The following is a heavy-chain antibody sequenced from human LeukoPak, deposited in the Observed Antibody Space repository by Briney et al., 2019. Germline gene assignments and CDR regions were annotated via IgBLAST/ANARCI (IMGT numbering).Heavy chain of an antibody. CDR3: ARPNAYGDYSVGFDY. D-gene: IGHD4-17*01. CDR1: GFTFSGYW. CDR2: IKQDGSEK. Sequence: PGGSLRLSCAASGFTFSGYWMNWVRQAPGKGLEWVANIKQDGSEKYYVDSVKGRFTISRDNAKNSLYLQMNSLRVEDTAVYYCARPNAYGDYSVGFDYWGQGTLVTVSS. V-gene: IGHV3-7*01. J-gene: IGHJ4*02.